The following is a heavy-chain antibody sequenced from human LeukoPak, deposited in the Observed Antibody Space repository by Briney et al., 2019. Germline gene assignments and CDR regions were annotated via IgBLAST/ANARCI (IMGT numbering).Heavy chain of an antibody. CDR3: AEDISSGHCTLFDY. V-gene: IGHV3-23*01. J-gene: IGHJ4*02. Sequence: PGGSLRLSCVASGVTFSSYAMNWLRQAPGKGLEWVSVVSVSGDTTYFADSVKGRFTISRDNSKNTLYLQMNSLRVEDTAVFYCAEDISSGHCTLFDYWGQGTLVTVSS. CDR2: VSVSGDTT. D-gene: IGHD3-22*01. CDR1: GVTFSSYA.